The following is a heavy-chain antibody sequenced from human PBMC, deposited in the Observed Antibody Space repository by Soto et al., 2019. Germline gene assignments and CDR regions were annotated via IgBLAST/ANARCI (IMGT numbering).Heavy chain of an antibody. V-gene: IGHV3-23*01. CDR3: AKGTANDPRVYDY. Sequence: EVQLLESGGGLLQPGGSLRLSCAASGFTFSSYAMSWVRQAPGKGLEWVSAISGSGGSTYYADSVKGRFTISRDNSKNTLYLQMNSLRAEDTAVYYCAKGTANDPRVYDYWGPGTLVTVSS. J-gene: IGHJ4*02. D-gene: IGHD1-1*01. CDR1: GFTFSSYA. CDR2: ISGSGGST.